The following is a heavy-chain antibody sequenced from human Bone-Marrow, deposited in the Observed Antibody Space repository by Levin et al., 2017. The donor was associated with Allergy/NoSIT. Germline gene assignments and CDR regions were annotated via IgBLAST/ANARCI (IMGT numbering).Heavy chain of an antibody. D-gene: IGHD6-6*01. CDR1: GGSFSSYT. CDR3: AYSTSGNWFDP. Sequence: SVKVSCEASGGSFSSYTISWVRQAPGQGLEWMGGIIPLFGTVNYAQKFQGRVSMTADGSTGKAYMELSSLRSEDTAVYYCAYSTSGNWFDPWGQGTLVTVSS. J-gene: IGHJ5*02. V-gene: IGHV1-69*13. CDR2: IIPLFGTV.